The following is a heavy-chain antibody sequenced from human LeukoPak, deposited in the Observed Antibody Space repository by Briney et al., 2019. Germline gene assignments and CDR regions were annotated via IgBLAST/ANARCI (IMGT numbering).Heavy chain of an antibody. CDR3: ARDQPPYYYDSSGYRWFDP. CDR1: GFTFSSYA. CDR2: ISDRGGNT. J-gene: IGHJ5*02. Sequence: GGSLRLSCVASGFTFSSYAMNWVRQGPGRGLEWVSGISDRGGNTYYADSEKGRYTISRDNSKNTLYLQMNSLRAEDTAVYYCARDQPPYYYDSSGYRWFDPGGQGTLVTVSS. D-gene: IGHD3-22*01. V-gene: IGHV3-23*01.